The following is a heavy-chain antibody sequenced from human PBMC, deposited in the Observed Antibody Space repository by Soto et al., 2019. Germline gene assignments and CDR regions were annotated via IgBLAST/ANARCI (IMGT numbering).Heavy chain of an antibody. CDR2: IYYSGST. CDR3: ARTYYDFWSGYYVDY. D-gene: IGHD3-3*01. J-gene: IGHJ4*02. V-gene: IGHV4-39*01. Sequence: SATLSLTCTVSGGSISSSSYYWGWIRQPPGKGLEWIGSIYYSGSTYYNPSLKSRVTISVDTSKNQFSLKLSSVTAADTAVYYCARTYYDFWSGYYVDYWGQGTLVTVSS. CDR1: GGSISSSSYY.